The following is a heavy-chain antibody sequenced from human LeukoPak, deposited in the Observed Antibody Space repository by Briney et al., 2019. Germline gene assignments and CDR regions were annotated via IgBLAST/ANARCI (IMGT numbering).Heavy chain of an antibody. D-gene: IGHD3-10*01. CDR1: GGSVSSGSYY. J-gene: IGHJ4*02. CDR2: IYYSGST. Sequence: SETLSLTCTVSGGSVSSGSYYWSWIRQPPGKGLEWIGYIYYSGSTNYNPSLKSRVTISVDTSKSQFSLKLSSVTAADTAVYFCARVTYYYGPGGYFPFDYWGQGTLVTVSS. V-gene: IGHV4-61*01. CDR3: ARVTYYYGPGGYFPFDY.